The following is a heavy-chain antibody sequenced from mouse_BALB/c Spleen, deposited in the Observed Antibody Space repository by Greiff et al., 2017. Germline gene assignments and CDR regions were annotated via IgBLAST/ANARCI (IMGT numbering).Heavy chain of an antibody. CDR3: TRGGSMTPLWYFEV. CDR1: GFTFSSYA. Sequence: EVHLVESGGGLVKPGGSLKLSCAASGFTFSSYAMSWVRQTPEKRLEWVASISSGGSTYYPDSVKGRFTISRDNARNILYLQMSSLRSEDTAMYYCTRGGSMTPLWYFEVWGAGTTVTVSS. CDR2: ISSGGST. D-gene: IGHD2-3*01. J-gene: IGHJ1*01. V-gene: IGHV5-6-5*01.